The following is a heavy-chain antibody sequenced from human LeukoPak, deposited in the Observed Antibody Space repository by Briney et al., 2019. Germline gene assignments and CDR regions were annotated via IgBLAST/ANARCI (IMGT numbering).Heavy chain of an antibody. CDR2: IYYSGTT. D-gene: IGHD6-13*01. V-gene: IGHV4-59*01. Sequence: SEALSLTCTVSGGSLSSYYWSWIRQPPGKGREWIGYIYYSGTTKYNPSLRSRVTISVDTSKNQFSLKLTSVTAADTAVYFCARYLGSSYSTTWSFDIWGQGTLVTVSS. CDR1: GGSLSSYY. J-gene: IGHJ4*02. CDR3: ARYLGSSYSTTWSFDI.